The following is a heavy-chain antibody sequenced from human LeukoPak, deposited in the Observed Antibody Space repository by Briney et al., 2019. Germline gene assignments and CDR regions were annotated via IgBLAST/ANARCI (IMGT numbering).Heavy chain of an antibody. Sequence: SETLSLACTVSGGSVSSSRYYWGWVRQPPGKGLEWIGTIYYSGSTYYNPSLNSRVTISVDTSKNQFSLKLNSVTAADTAVYYCARDPRGIVGANHNWFDPWGQGTLVTVSS. CDR3: ARDPRGIVGANHNWFDP. CDR1: GGSVSSSRYY. CDR2: IYYSGST. V-gene: IGHV4-39*02. D-gene: IGHD1-26*01. J-gene: IGHJ5*02.